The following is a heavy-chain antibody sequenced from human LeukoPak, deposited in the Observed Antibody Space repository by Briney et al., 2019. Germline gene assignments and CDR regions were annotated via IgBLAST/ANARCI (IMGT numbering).Heavy chain of an antibody. V-gene: IGHV3-49*04. CDR3: SRNGLVDFDY. J-gene: IGHJ4*02. CDR1: GFAFDDFA. CDR2: IRRRAYGGAA. Sequence: GGSLRLSCTTSGFAFDDFAMSWVRQPAGKGLEWVGFIRRRAYGGAAEYAASVNGRFIISRDDSKGIAYLQMNSLKTEDTAVYYCSRNGLVDFDYWGQGSRVIVSP.